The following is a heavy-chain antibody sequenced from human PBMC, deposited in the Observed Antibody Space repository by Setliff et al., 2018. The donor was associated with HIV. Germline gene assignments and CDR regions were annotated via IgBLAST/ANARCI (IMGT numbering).Heavy chain of an antibody. CDR2: INPSDGTT. V-gene: IGHV1-46*01. Sequence: ASVKVSCKASGYTFTSCFMHWVRQAPGQGLEYMGIINPSDGTTDYTQKFQDRVTMTRDTSTSTVYMELRSLRSEDTAIYYGVKEYHTEVTDTRVANYFDYWGQGTLVTVSS. CDR1: GYTFTSCF. J-gene: IGHJ4*02. CDR3: VKEYHTEVTDTRVANYFDY. D-gene: IGHD4-4*01.